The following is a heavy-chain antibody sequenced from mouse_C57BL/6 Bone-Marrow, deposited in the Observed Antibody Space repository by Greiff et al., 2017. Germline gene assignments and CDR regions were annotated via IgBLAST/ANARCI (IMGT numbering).Heavy chain of an antibody. CDR1: GFTFSDYG. J-gene: IGHJ4*01. Sequence: EVQRVESGGGLVQPGGSLKLSCAASGFTFSDYGMAWVRQAPRKGPEWVAFLSNLAYSIYYADTVTGRFTISRENTKNTLYLEMSSLGSEDTAMYYCARHWDGAMDYWGQGASDTDSS. CDR3: ARHWDGAMDY. CDR2: LSNLAYSI. V-gene: IGHV5-15*01. D-gene: IGHD4-1*01.